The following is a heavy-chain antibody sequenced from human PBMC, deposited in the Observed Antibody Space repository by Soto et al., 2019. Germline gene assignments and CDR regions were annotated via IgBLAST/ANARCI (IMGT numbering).Heavy chain of an antibody. D-gene: IGHD6-19*01. Sequence: PSETLSLTCTVSGGSISSGGYYWSWIRQHPGKGLEWIGYIYYSGSTYYNPSLKSRVTISVDTSKNQFSLKLSSVTAADTAVYYCARAIFLAVAGTNWFDTWGQGTLVTVSS. J-gene: IGHJ5*02. CDR3: ARAIFLAVAGTNWFDT. CDR2: IYYSGST. CDR1: GGSISSGGYY. V-gene: IGHV4-31*03.